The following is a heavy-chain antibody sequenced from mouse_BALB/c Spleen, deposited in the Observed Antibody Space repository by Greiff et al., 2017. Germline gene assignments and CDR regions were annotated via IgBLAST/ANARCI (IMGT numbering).Heavy chain of an antibody. CDR2: IDPENGNT. CDR1: GFNIKDYY. D-gene: IGHD1-1*01. Sequence: VQLQQSGAELVRPGALVKLSCKASGFNIKDYYMHWVKQRPEQGLEWIGWIDPENGNTIYDPKFQGKASITADTSSNTAYLQLSSLTSEDTAVYYGALKCSTTVEGYFDVWGEGTTVTVSS. V-gene: IGHV14-1*02. J-gene: IGHJ1*01. CDR3: ALKCSTTVEGYFDV.